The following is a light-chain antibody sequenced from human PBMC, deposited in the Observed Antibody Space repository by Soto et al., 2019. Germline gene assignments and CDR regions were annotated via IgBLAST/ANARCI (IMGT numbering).Light chain of an antibody. Sequence: DIQMTQSPSTLSASVGDRVTITCRASQSISTWLAWYQQKPGKAPKLLIYSASDLENGVPSRFSGSGFGTEFTLSITSLQPDGFATYYCQQYNSYSTFGPATFGQGTKVEIK. CDR3: QQYNSYSTFGPAT. CDR1: QSISTW. J-gene: IGKJ1*01. CDR2: SAS. V-gene: IGKV1-5*03.